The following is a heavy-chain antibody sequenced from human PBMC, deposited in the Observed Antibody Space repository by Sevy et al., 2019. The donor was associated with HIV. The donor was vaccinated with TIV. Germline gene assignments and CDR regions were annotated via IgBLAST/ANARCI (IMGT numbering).Heavy chain of an antibody. D-gene: IGHD5-12*01. CDR3: ARDYFPPGGYDWLDY. CDR1: GFTFSDYY. Sequence: GGSLRLSCAASGFTFSDYYMSWIRQAPGKGLEWVSYISSSGSTIYYADSVKGRFTISRDNAKNSLYLQMNSLRAEDTAVYYCARDYFPPGGYDWLDYWGQRTLVTVSS. J-gene: IGHJ4*02. V-gene: IGHV3-11*01. CDR2: ISSSGSTI.